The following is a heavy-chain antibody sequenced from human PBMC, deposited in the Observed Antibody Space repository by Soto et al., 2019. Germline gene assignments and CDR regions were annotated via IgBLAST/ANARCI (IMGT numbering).Heavy chain of an antibody. CDR1: GGSISSGDYY. V-gene: IGHV4-30-4*01. CDR2: IYYSGST. D-gene: IGHD6-6*01. Sequence: SETLSLTCTVSGGSISSGDYYWSWIRHPPGKGLEWIGYIYYSGSTYYTPSLRSRVTISVDTSKNQFSLKLSSVTAADTAVYYCARDVLYSTSRIDSWGQGTLVTVSS. CDR3: ARDVLYSTSRIDS. J-gene: IGHJ4*02.